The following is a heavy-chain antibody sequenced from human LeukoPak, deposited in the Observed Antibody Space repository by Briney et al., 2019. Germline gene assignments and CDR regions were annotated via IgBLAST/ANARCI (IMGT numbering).Heavy chain of an antibody. Sequence: SETLSLTCTVSGGSISSSSYYWGWIRQPPGKGLEWIGSIYYSGSTYYNPSLKSRVTISVDTSKNQFSLKLSSVTAADTAVYYCARVAGYYDSSGYYTGIETPVFLWGQGALVTVSS. CDR1: GGSISSSSYY. V-gene: IGHV4-39*07. CDR3: ARVAGYYDSSGYYTGIETPVFL. CDR2: IYYSGST. J-gene: IGHJ4*02. D-gene: IGHD3-22*01.